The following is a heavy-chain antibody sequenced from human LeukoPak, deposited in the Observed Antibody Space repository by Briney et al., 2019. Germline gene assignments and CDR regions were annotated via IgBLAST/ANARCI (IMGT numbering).Heavy chain of an antibody. D-gene: IGHD1-20*01. CDR2: ISGSGGST. Sequence: GGSLRLSCAVSGFTFSSYDMSWVRQAPGKGLEWVSGISGSGGSTYYADSVKGRFTISRDTSKNALYLQMNSLRVEDTAVYYCASNWNDAFYWGQGTLVTVSS. V-gene: IGHV3-23*01. J-gene: IGHJ4*02. CDR3: ASNWNDAFY. CDR1: GFTFSSYD.